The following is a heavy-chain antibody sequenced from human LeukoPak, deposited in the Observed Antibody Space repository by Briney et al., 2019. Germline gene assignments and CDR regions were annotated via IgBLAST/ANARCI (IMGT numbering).Heavy chain of an antibody. CDR1: GGSISSYC. CDR3: ARVYYDSSGYPNAFDI. CDR2: IYYSGST. V-gene: IGHV4-59*01. Sequence: SETLSLTCTVSGGSISSYCWSWIRQPPGKGLEWIGYIYYSGSTNYNPSLKSRVTISVDTSKNQFSLKLSSVTAADTAVYYCARVYYDSSGYPNAFDIWGQGTMVTVSS. D-gene: IGHD3-22*01. J-gene: IGHJ3*02.